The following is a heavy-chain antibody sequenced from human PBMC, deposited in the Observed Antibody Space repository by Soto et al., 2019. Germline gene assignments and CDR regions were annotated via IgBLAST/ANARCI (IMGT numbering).Heavy chain of an antibody. Sequence: TSETLSLTCAVYGGSFSGYYWNWIRQPPGKGLEWIGEIDHSGSTNYNPSLKSRVTFSVDPSKNQLSLNLTSVTAADTAVYYCARGLLRYFDWSGPFDYWGQGSLVTVSS. J-gene: IGHJ4*02. CDR3: ARGLLRYFDWSGPFDY. D-gene: IGHD3-9*01. CDR2: IDHSGST. V-gene: IGHV4-34*01. CDR1: GGSFSGYY.